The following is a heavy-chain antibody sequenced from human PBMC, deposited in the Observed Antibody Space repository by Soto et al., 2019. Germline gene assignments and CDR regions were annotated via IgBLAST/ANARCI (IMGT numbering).Heavy chain of an antibody. CDR1: GFTFSNAW. V-gene: IGHV3-15*01. CDR2: VKGKTHGGTT. J-gene: IGHJ4*02. Sequence: GGSLRLSCAGSGFTFSNAWMNWVRQAPGKGLEWVGRVKGKTHGGTTDYAAPVKGRFTISRDDSENTVFLQMNSLKTEDTAVYYCATGGYYPDYWGQGTLVTVSS. D-gene: IGHD3-10*01. CDR3: ATGGYYPDY.